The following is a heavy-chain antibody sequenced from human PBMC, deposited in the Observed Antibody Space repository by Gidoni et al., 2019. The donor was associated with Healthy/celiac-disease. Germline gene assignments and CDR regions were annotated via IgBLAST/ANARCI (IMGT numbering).Heavy chain of an antibody. D-gene: IGHD3-22*01. V-gene: IGHV3-49*04. CDR3: TTMNY. CDR1: GFTFGDYA. CDR2: IRSKAYGGTT. J-gene: IGHJ4*02. Sequence: EVQLVESGGGLVQPGRSLRLSCTASGFTFGDYAMSWVRQAPGKGLEWVGFIRSKAYGGTTEYAASVKGRFTISRDDSKSIAYLQMNSLKTEDTAVYYCTTMNYWGQGTLVTVSS.